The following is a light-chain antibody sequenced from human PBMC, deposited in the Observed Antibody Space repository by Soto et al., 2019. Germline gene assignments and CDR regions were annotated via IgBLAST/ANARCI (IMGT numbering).Light chain of an antibody. V-gene: IGKV3-11*01. CDR3: QQRSNWLGWT. J-gene: IGKJ1*01. Sequence: EIVLTQSPATLSLSPGERATLSCRASQSVSSYLAWYQQKPGQAPRLLIYDASNRATGIPARFSGSGSGTDFTLTISSLEPEDFAVYYCQQRSNWLGWTFGQGTRWIS. CDR1: QSVSSY. CDR2: DAS.